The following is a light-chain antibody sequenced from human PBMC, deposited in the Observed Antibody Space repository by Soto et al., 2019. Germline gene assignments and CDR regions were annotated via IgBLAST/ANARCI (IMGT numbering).Light chain of an antibody. J-gene: IGKJ1*01. CDR2: AAS. V-gene: IGKV3-15*01. CDR3: HQYNNSPWT. CDR1: QRVSSP. Sequence: ETVMTQSPVTLSVSPGDTATLSCRASQRVSSPLAWYQQKPGQPPRLLIYAASTRATGIPGRFSGSGSETDFTLTIRSLQSEDSALYYCHQYNNSPWTFGQGTKVDIK.